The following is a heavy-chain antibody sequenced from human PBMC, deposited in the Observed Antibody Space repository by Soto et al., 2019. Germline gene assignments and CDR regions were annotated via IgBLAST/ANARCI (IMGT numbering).Heavy chain of an antibody. CDR2: INPNSGGT. V-gene: IGHV1-2*02. CDR3: ARLKQELSHYYGMDV. J-gene: IGHJ6*02. Sequence: ASVKVSCKASGYTFTDYYVHWVRQAPGQGLEWMGWINPNSGGTKTAQKFQGRVTISADKSISTAYLQWRSLKASDTAMYYCARLKQELSHYYGMDVWGQGTTVTVSS. D-gene: IGHD6-13*01. CDR1: GYTFTDYY.